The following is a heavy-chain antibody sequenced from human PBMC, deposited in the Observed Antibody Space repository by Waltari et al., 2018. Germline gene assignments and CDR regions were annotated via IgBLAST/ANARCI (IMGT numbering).Heavy chain of an antibody. D-gene: IGHD1-1*01. V-gene: IGHV3-74*01. CDR3: ALDFGGNEDY. J-gene: IGHJ4*02. CDR2: STPDGSKI. Sequence: EVQLVESGGGLVQPGGSLRLSCAVSGFTFSSYWMHWVRQAPGKGLVWVSRSTPDGSKINDADSVGGRFTISRDNAKNTLYLQMDSLRAEDTALYYCALDFGGNEDYWGQGILVTVSS. CDR1: GFTFSSYW.